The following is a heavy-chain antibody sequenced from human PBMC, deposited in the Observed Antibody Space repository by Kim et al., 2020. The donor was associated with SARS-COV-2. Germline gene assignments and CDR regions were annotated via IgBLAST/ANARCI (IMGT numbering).Heavy chain of an antibody. Sequence: FTISRDNSKNTLYLQMNSLRAEDTAVYYCAKVLDSYYGSGSYYRLGYFDYWGQGTLVTVSS. D-gene: IGHD3-10*01. CDR3: AKVLDSYYGSGSYYRLGYFDY. J-gene: IGHJ4*02. V-gene: IGHV3-23*01.